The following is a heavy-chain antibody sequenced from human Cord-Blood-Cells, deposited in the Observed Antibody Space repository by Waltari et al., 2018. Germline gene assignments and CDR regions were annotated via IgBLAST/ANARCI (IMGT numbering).Heavy chain of an antibody. V-gene: IGHV3-48*03. CDR2: ISSSGSTI. Sequence: EVQLVESGGGLVQPGGSLRLSCAASGFPFSSYEMNWVRQAPGKGLEWVSYISSSGSTIYYADSVKGRFTISRDNAKNSLYLQMNSLRAEDTAVYYCASDLVAANWFDPWGQGTLVTVSS. J-gene: IGHJ5*02. CDR1: GFPFSSYE. D-gene: IGHD2-2*01. CDR3: ASDLVAANWFDP.